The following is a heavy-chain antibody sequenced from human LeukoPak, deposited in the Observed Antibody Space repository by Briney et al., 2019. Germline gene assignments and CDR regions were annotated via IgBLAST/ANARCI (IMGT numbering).Heavy chain of an antibody. J-gene: IGHJ6*04. CDR3: AELGITMIGGV. V-gene: IGHV3-7*01. D-gene: IGHD3-10*02. CDR1: GFTFSSYW. CDR2: IKPDGSQI. Sequence: GGSLRLSCAASGFTFSSYWMTWVRQAPGKGLEWVANIKPDGSQIYYVDSVKGRFTISRDNAKNSLYLQMNSLRAEDTAVYYCAELGITMIGGVWGKGTTVTISS.